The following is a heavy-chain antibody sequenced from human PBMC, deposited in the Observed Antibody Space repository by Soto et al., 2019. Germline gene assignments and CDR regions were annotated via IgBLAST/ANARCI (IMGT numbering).Heavy chain of an antibody. CDR1: GFSLSTSGVG. CDR2: IYWHDDK. D-gene: IGHD6-13*01. J-gene: IGHJ4*02. Sequence: QITLMESGPTLVKPTQPLTLTCTFSGFSLSTSGVGVGWIRQPPGTALERLALIYWHDDKRYSPYLKSRLTITQATSKTNVVLTTTNIDPVDTATYERARWCRGSSWYFAYWGQGTLVTVSS. V-gene: IGHV2-5*01. CDR3: ARWCRGSSWYFAY.